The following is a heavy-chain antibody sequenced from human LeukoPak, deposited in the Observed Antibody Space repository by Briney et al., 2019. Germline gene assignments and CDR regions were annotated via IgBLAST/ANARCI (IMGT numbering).Heavy chain of an antibody. Sequence: SGPTLVNPTQTLTLTCTFSGFSLSTSGVGVGWIRQPPGKALEWLALIYWNDDKRYSPSLKSRLTITKDTSKNQVVLTMTNMDPVDTATYYCAHRYYDILTGYFDAFDIWGQGTMVTVSS. CDR1: GFSLSTSGVG. CDR2: IYWNDDK. D-gene: IGHD3-9*01. J-gene: IGHJ3*02. V-gene: IGHV2-5*01. CDR3: AHRYYDILTGYFDAFDI.